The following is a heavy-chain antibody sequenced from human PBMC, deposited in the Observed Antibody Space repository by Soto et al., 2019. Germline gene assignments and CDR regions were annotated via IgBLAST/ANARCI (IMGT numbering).Heavy chain of an antibody. V-gene: IGHV1-46*01. CDR2: INPSGGST. J-gene: IGHJ4*01. Sequence: ASVKVSCKASGYTFTSYYMHWVRQAPGQGLEWMGIINPSGGSTSYAQKFQGWVTMTRDTSISTAYMELSRLRSDDTAVYYCARVIQYSSSWNHHFAYCGQGTLVPVSA. CDR1: GYTFTSYY. D-gene: IGHD6-13*01. CDR3: ARVIQYSSSWNHHFAY.